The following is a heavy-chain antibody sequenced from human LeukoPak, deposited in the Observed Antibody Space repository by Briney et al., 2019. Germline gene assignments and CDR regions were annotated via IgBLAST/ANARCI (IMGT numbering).Heavy chain of an antibody. Sequence: GRSLRLSCAASGFTFSSYAMHWVRQAPGKGLEWVAVISYDGSNKYYADSVKGRFTISRDNSKNTLYLQMNSLRAEDTAVNYCARDSSGWDYWGQGTLVTVSS. CDR1: GFTFSSYA. CDR2: ISYDGSNK. CDR3: ARDSSGWDY. J-gene: IGHJ4*02. V-gene: IGHV3-30*04. D-gene: IGHD6-19*01.